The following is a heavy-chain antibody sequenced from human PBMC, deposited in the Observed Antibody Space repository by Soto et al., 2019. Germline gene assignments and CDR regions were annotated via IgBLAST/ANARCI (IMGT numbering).Heavy chain of an antibody. D-gene: IGHD1-26*01. CDR3: SREGVGATFLAY. CDR2: ISSSGSTI. J-gene: IGHJ4*02. V-gene: IGHV3-48*03. CDR1: GFTFSSYE. Sequence: GGSLRLSCPTSGFTFSSYEMNWVRQAPGKGLEWVSYISSSGSTIYYAESVKGRFTISRDNAKNSLYLQMNSLRAEDTAVYYCSREGVGATFLAYWGQGTLVTVSS.